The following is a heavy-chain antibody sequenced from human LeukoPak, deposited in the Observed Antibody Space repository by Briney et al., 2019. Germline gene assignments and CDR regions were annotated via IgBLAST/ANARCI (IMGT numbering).Heavy chain of an antibody. V-gene: IGHV3-7*01. CDR2: IKQDGSEK. D-gene: IGHD3-22*01. J-gene: IGHJ4*02. CDR1: GFIFSSYW. CDR3: ARDPYDSSGFIDY. Sequence: GGSLRLSCAASGFIFSSYWMSWVRQAPGKGLEWVANIKQDGSEKYYVDSVKGRFTISRDNAKNSLYLQMNSLRAEDTAVYYCARDPYDSSGFIDYWGQGTLVTVSS.